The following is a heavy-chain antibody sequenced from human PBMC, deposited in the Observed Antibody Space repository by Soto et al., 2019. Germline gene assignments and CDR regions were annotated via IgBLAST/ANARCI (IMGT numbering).Heavy chain of an antibody. D-gene: IGHD3-22*01. Sequence: SETLSLTCTVSGTSINNNDYYWSWIRQTPGKGLEWIGYVYYSGTTDYIPSLKSRLSMSIDKSQNQFTLKLNSVTAADTATYYCARMSYFYDKWYFDLWGRGTLVTVSS. V-gene: IGHV4-30-4*01. CDR2: VYYSGTT. CDR3: ARMSYFYDKWYFDL. J-gene: IGHJ2*01. CDR1: GTSINNNDYY.